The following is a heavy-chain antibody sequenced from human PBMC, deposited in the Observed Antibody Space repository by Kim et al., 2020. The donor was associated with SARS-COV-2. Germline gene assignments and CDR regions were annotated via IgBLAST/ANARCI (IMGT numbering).Heavy chain of an antibody. J-gene: IGHJ6*02. V-gene: IGHV5-10-1*01. CDR1: GYSFTSYW. CDR2: IDPSDSYT. Sequence: GESLKISCKGSGYSFTSYWISWARQMPGKGLEWMGRIDPSDSYTNYSPSFQGHVTISADKSISTAYLQWSSLKASDTAMYYCATAVPDFWSGYSSVVYYYYGMDVWGQGTTVTVSS. CDR3: ATAVPDFWSGYSSVVYYYYGMDV. D-gene: IGHD3-3*01.